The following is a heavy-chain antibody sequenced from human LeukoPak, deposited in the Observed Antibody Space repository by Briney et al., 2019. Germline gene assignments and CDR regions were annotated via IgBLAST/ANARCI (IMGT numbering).Heavy chain of an antibody. D-gene: IGHD3-3*01. Sequence: SETLSLTCAVSGGSISSGGYSWSWLRQPPGTGLEWIGYIYHSGSTYYNPSLKSRVTISVDRSKNQFSLKLSSVTAADTAVYYCARALDDFWSGYVKGYYFDYWGQGTLVTVSS. J-gene: IGHJ4*02. CDR1: GGSISSGGYS. V-gene: IGHV4-30-2*01. CDR3: ARALDDFWSGYVKGYYFDY. CDR2: IYHSGST.